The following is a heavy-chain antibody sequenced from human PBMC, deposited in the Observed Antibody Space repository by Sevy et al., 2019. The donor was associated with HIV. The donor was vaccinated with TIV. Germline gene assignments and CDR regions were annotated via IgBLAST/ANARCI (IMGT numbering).Heavy chain of an antibody. CDR2: INPNSGGT. J-gene: IGHJ6*02. V-gene: IGHV1-2*02. CDR3: ARGFLPPAVSIAVYYYYYGMDV. CDR1: GYTYTGYY. D-gene: IGHD6-6*01. Sequence: ASVKVSCKASGYTYTGYYMHWVRQAPRQGLEWMGWINPNSGGTNYAQKFQGRVTMTRDTSISTAYMELSRLRSDDTTVYYCARGFLPPAVSIAVYYYYYGMDVWGQGTTVTVSS.